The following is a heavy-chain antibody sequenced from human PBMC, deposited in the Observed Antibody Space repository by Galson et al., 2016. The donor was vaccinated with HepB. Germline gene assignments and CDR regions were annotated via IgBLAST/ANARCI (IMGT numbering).Heavy chain of an antibody. J-gene: IGHJ4*02. CDR3: ARRGDWLPFDS. V-gene: IGHV4-61*02. CDR1: GGSISSGSYL. D-gene: IGHD3/OR15-3a*01. CDR2: IDGGTA. Sequence: TLSLTCTVSGGSISSGSYLWYWLRQPAGKGPEWIGRIDGGTADYNPSLGSRVTMSVDSSQNHFSLKLTSVTAADTAVYYCARRGDWLPFDSWGQGTLATVST.